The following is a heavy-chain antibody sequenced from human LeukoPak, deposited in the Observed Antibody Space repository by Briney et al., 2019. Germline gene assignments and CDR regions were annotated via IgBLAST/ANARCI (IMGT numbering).Heavy chain of an antibody. Sequence: GRSPRLSCAASGSTFSSSDMHWVRQATGKCLEWVSAIGTAGDTYYPGSVKGRFTISRENAKNSLYLQMNSLRAGDTAVYYCARGGSPTYYYDSSGYHSRLSEVYYYYGMDVWGQGTTVTVSS. J-gene: IGHJ6*02. CDR2: IGTAGDT. V-gene: IGHV3-13*01. CDR3: ARGGSPTYYYDSSGYHSRLSEVYYYYGMDV. CDR1: GSTFSSSD. D-gene: IGHD3-22*01.